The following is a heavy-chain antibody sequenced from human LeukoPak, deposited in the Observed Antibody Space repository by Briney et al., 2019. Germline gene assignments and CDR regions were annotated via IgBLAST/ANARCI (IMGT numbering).Heavy chain of an antibody. Sequence: SETLSLTCTVSGGSISSYYWSWLRQPPGKGLEWIGYIYYSGSTNYNPSLRSRVTISVDTSKNQFSMKLITVTAADTAVYYCARVLRYYYYMDVWGKGTTVTVSS. J-gene: IGHJ6*03. CDR3: ARVLRYYYYMDV. V-gene: IGHV4-59*01. CDR2: IYYSGST. CDR1: GGSISSYY.